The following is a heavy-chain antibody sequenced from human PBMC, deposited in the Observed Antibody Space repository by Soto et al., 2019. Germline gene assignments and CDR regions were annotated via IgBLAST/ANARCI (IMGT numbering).Heavy chain of an antibody. CDR2: INHSGST. D-gene: IGHD6-19*01. Sequence: QVQLQQWGAGLLKPSETLSLTCAVYGGSLSGYYWSWIRQPPGKGLEGIGEINHSGSTNYNPSLQSRVTISVDTSKNQFSLKLSSVTAADTAVYYCARGSAAGWFDPWGQGTLVTVSS. V-gene: IGHV4-34*01. J-gene: IGHJ5*02. CDR1: GGSLSGYY. CDR3: ARGSAAGWFDP.